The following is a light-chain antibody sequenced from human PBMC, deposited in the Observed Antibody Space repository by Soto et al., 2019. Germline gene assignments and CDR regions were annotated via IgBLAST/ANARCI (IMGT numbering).Light chain of an antibody. CDR1: QSVSGNY. Sequence: DIMLTQSPGTLSLSPGERATLSCRASQSVSGNYFAWYQQKPGQAPRLLIYAVSGRATGIPDRFSGSGSGTDFTLTISRLEPEDFAVYYCQQYGSSPGTFGQGTKLEIK. J-gene: IGKJ2*01. CDR2: AVS. CDR3: QQYGSSPGT. V-gene: IGKV3-20*01.